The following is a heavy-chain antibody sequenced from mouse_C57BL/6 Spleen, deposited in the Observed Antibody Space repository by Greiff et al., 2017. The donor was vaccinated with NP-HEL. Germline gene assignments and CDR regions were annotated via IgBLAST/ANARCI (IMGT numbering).Heavy chain of an antibody. CDR3: APITTDGAMDY. V-gene: IGHV2-3*01. D-gene: IGHD1-1*01. Sequence: VKLQESGPGLVAPSQSLSITCTVSGFSLTSYGVSWVRQPPGKGLEWLGVIWGDGSTNYHSALISRLCISKDNSKSQVFLKLNSLQTDDTATYDCAPITTDGAMDYWGQGTSVTVSS. CDR2: IWGDGST. J-gene: IGHJ4*01. CDR1: GFSLTSYG.